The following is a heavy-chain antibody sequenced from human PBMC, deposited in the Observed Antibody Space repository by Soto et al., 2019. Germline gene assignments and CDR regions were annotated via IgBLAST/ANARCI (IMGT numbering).Heavy chain of an antibody. V-gene: IGHV3-48*02. CDR1: GFTFSSYS. J-gene: IGHJ4*02. Sequence: EVQLVESGGGLVQPGGSLRLSCAASGFTFSSYSMNWVRQAPGKGLEWVSYISSSSSTIYYADSVKGRFTISRDNAKNSLYLQMNRLREEDTAVYYCARGLYYYDSSGYWGYWGQGTLVTVSS. CDR3: ARGLYYYDSSGYWGY. CDR2: ISSSSSTI. D-gene: IGHD3-22*01.